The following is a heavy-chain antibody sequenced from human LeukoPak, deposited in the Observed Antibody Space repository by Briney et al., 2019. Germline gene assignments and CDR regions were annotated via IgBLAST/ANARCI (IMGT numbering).Heavy chain of an antibody. D-gene: IGHD3-22*01. V-gene: IGHV3-43D*03. CDR2: ISWDGGST. CDR3: AKDARGYYDSSGSTGGFDY. CDR1: GFTFDDYA. Sequence: PGGSLRLSCAASGFTFDDYAMHWVRQAPGKGLEWVSLISWDGGSTYYADSVKGRFTISRDNSKNSLYLQMNSLRAEDTALYYCAKDARGYYDSSGSTGGFDYWGQGTLVTVSS. J-gene: IGHJ4*02.